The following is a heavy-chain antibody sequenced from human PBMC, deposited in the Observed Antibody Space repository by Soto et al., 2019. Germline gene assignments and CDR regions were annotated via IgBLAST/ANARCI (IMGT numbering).Heavy chain of an antibody. CDR3: AKDDGERTTVTTH. Sequence: EVQLLESGGGLVQPGGSLRLSCAASGFTFRSYAMSWVRQAPRKGLEWVSAISDSGGSTCYADSVKGRFTISRDNSKNTLYLQMNSLRAEDTAVYYCAKDDGERTTVTTHWGQGTLVTVSS. CDR1: GFTFRSYA. J-gene: IGHJ4*02. V-gene: IGHV3-23*01. D-gene: IGHD4-17*01. CDR2: ISDSGGST.